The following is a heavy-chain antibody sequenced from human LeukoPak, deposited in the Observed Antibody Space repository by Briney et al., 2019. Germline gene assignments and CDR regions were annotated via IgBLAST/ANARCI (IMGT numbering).Heavy chain of an antibody. CDR1: GFTFSSHS. CDR2: ISTSSSYI. CDR3: ARDPYSGGYGAYYYYMDV. D-gene: IGHD6-19*01. Sequence: GGSLRLSCAASGFTFSSHSMNWVRQAPGKGLEWVSSISTSSSYIYYADSVKGRFTISRDNAKNSLYLQMNSLRDEDTAVYYCARDPYSGGYGAYYYYMDVWGKGTTVTVSS. V-gene: IGHV3-21*01. J-gene: IGHJ6*03.